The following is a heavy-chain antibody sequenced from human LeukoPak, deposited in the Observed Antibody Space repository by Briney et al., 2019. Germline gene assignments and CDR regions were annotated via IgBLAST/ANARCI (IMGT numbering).Heavy chain of an antibody. CDR1: GFTFSNAW. Sequence: GGSLRLSCAASGFTFSNAWMSWVRQAPGKGLEWVAFIRFDGSDTYYEESVKGRFTVSRDNSKDALDLQMNSLRAEDTAMYYCARSLSAGSGWYYFDYGGQGTLVTVSS. D-gene: IGHD6-19*01. CDR2: IRFDGSDT. V-gene: IGHV3-33*08. J-gene: IGHJ4*02. CDR3: ARSLSAGSGWYYFDY.